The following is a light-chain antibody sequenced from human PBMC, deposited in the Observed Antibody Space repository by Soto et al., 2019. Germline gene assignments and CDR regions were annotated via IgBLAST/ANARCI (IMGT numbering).Light chain of an antibody. V-gene: IGLV2-14*01. J-gene: IGLJ1*01. CDR2: HVS. CDR1: SSAVGGYNY. Sequence: QSVLTQPASVSGSPGQSITISCTGTSSAVGGYNYVSWYQQYPGKAPKLMIYHVSNRPSGVSNRFSGSKSGNSASLTISGLQAEYDADYYCSAYTSTSTYVFGTVTEVT. CDR3: SAYTSTSTYV.